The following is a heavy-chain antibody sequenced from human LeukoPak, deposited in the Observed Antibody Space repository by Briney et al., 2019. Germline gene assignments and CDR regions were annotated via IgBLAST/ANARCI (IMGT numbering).Heavy chain of an antibody. Sequence: SETLSLTCSVSGGSIFSNTYYWGWVRQPPGKGLEWIGTVYYTGSTYYNSSLKSRVTISVDPSKNQFSLKLSSVTAADTAVYYCASTSYDFWSGYSPLGYWGQGTLVTVSS. J-gene: IGHJ4*02. CDR2: VYYTGST. CDR1: GGSIFSNTYY. V-gene: IGHV4-39*01. CDR3: ASTSYDFWSGYSPLGY. D-gene: IGHD3-3*01.